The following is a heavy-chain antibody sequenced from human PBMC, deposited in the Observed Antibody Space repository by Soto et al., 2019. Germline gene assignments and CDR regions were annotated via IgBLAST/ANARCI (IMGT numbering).Heavy chain of an antibody. J-gene: IGHJ4*02. CDR1: GFTFSNAW. CDR2: IKSKTDGGTT. V-gene: IGHV3-15*07. D-gene: IGHD2-21*01. CDR3: ARGVFDGVIPEAPHC. Sequence: GGSLRLSCAASGFTFSNAWMNWVRQAPGKGLEWVGRIKSKTDGGTTDYPGSVKGRFTISRENAKNSLYLQMNSLRAEDTAVYYCARGVFDGVIPEAPHCWGQGTLVTVSS.